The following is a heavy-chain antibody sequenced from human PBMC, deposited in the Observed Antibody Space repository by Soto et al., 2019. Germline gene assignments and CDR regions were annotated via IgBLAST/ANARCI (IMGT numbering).Heavy chain of an antibody. J-gene: IGHJ6*02. CDR1: GYSFVRYG. CDR3: ARGYYGLDV. V-gene: IGHV1-18*01. CDR2: ISVYNGIT. Sequence: QVLLVQSGAEVKKPGASVKVSCKTSGYSFVRYGVSWVRQAPGQGLEWMGWISVYNGITNYARKVQGRVTLTTDTSTDTAYMELRGFKSDDTAMYFCARGYYGLDVWGQGTTIIVSS.